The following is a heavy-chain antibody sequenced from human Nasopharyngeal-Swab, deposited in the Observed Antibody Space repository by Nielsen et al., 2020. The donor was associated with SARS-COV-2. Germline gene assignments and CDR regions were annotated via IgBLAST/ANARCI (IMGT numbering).Heavy chain of an antibody. CDR2: IDTAGET. V-gene: IGHV3-13*01. J-gene: IGHJ4*02. CDR1: GFTFGSHD. D-gene: IGHD3-9*01. CDR3: ARGRGGYYNLDY. Sequence: GGSLRLSCAASGFTFGSHDIHWVRQPTGKGLEWVSGIDTAGETYYADSVNGRYTISREDVKSFLYLQMNSLRVEDSGVYYCARGRGGYYNLDYWGQGTLVTVSS.